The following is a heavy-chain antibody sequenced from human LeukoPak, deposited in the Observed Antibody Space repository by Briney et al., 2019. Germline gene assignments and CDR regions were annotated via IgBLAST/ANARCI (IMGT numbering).Heavy chain of an antibody. V-gene: IGHV4-39*01. CDR2: IYYSGST. CDR1: DGSISSSSYY. Sequence: PSETLSLTCTVSDGSISSSSYYWGWIRQPPGKGLDWIGSIYYSGSTYYNPSLKSRVTISVDTSKNQFSLKLSSVTAADTAVYYCARSHPDYYDSSGYLFDYWGQGTLVTVSS. J-gene: IGHJ4*02. D-gene: IGHD3-22*01. CDR3: ARSHPDYYDSSGYLFDY.